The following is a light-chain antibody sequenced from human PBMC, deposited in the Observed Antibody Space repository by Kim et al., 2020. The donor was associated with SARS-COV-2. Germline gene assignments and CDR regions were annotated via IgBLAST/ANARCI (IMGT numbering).Light chain of an antibody. CDR2: GAS. Sequence: LPEKRATLACRPSRSVSSSYLAWYQQKPGQAPRLLMYGASTRATGIPDRCSGSGSGTDFTLTISRLGPEDFAVYYCQQYGSSPRTFGQGTKVDIK. CDR1: RSVSSSY. V-gene: IGKV3-20*01. CDR3: QQYGSSPRT. J-gene: IGKJ1*01.